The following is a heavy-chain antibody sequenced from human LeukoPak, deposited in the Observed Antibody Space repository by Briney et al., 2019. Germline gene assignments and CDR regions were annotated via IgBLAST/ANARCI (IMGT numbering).Heavy chain of an antibody. V-gene: IGHV4-59*01. Sequence: SETLSLTCTVSGGSISSYYWSWIRQPPGKGLEWIGYIYYSGSTNYNPSLKSRVTISVDTSKNQFSLKLSSVTAADTAVYFCARTHVVTATVDLWGQGTLVTVSS. CDR2: IYYSGST. CDR1: GGSISSYY. D-gene: IGHD2-15*01. J-gene: IGHJ5*02. CDR3: ARTHVVTATVDL.